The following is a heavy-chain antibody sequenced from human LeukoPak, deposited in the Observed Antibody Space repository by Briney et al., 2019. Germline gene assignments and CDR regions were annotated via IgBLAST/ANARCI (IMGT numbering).Heavy chain of an antibody. Sequence: SETLSLTCTVSGGSISSSSYYWGWIRQPPGKGLEWIGSIYYSGSTYYNPSLKSRVTISVDTSKNQFSLKLSSVTAADTAVYYCARDRALYDSSGYLGYWGQGTLVTVSS. V-gene: IGHV4-39*07. CDR1: GGSISSSSYY. CDR3: ARDRALYDSSGYLGY. D-gene: IGHD3-22*01. J-gene: IGHJ4*02. CDR2: IYYSGST.